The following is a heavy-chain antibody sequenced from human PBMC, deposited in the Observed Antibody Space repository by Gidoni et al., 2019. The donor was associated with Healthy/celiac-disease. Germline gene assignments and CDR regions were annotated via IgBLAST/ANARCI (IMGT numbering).Heavy chain of an antibody. Sequence: QVQLQQWGAGLLKPSETLSLTCAVYGGSFSGYYWSWIRQPPGKGLEWIGEINHSGSTNYNPSLKSRVTISVDTSKNQFSLKLSSVTAADTAVYYCASPMTPTYTFDYWGQGTLVTVSS. V-gene: IGHV4-34*01. CDR2: INHSGST. CDR1: GGSFSGYY. CDR3: ASPMTPTYTFDY. D-gene: IGHD3-22*01. J-gene: IGHJ4*02.